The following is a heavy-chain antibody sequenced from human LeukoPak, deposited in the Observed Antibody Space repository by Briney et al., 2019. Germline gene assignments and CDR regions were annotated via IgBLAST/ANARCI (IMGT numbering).Heavy chain of an antibody. V-gene: IGHV3-33*08. CDR1: GFTFSSYG. D-gene: IGHD1-26*01. Sequence: GGSLRLSCAASGFTFSSYGMHWVRQAPGKGLEWVAVIWYDGSNKYYADSVKGRFTISRDNSKNTLYLQMNSLRAEDTAVYYCARDGQVRVGATGVDYWGQGTLVTVSS. CDR2: IWYDGSNK. CDR3: ARDGQVRVGATGVDY. J-gene: IGHJ4*02.